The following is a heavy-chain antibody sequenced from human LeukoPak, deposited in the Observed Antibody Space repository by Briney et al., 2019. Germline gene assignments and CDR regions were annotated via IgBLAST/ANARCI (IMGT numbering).Heavy chain of an antibody. Sequence: GGSLRLSCAASGFTFSDYPMHWVRQAPGKGLEYVSGITSNGGRTYYANSVTGRFTIYRDNSNNTLYLQMGGLRVEDMAVYFCARDLPGDYWGRGTLVTVSS. CDR2: ITSNGGRT. CDR3: ARDLPGDY. CDR1: GFTFSDYP. V-gene: IGHV3-64*01. J-gene: IGHJ4*02.